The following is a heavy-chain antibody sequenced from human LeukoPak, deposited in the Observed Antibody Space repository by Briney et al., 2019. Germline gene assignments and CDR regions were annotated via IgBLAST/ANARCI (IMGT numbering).Heavy chain of an antibody. V-gene: IGHV3-66*04. D-gene: IGHD3-10*01. CDR1: GLHDSTNY. CDR2: TYRRGNT. J-gene: IGHJ4*02. Sequence: GGSLRLSCAASGLHDSTNYMTGVRGAPARGLEWVSVTYRRGNTDYADSVKGLFTISRDTSKNTLYLQMNSLRVEDTAMYYCARQAYGYYLGHWGQGTLVAVSS. CDR3: ARQAYGYYLGH.